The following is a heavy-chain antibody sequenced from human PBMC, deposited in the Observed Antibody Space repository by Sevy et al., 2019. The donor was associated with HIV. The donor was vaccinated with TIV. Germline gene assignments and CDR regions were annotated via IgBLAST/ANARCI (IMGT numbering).Heavy chain of an antibody. V-gene: IGHV4-59*01. CDR1: GGSISNYY. J-gene: IGHJ4*02. Sequence: KQSQTLSLTCTVSGGSISNYYWNWIRQPPGKGLEWIGYIYYSVTTNYNPSLKTRVTISVDMSNNQFSLKVTSVTAADTAVYYCARGIYSYSYWREFDYWGQGTLVTVSS. D-gene: IGHD5-18*01. CDR3: ARGIYSYSYWREFDY. CDR2: IYYSVTT.